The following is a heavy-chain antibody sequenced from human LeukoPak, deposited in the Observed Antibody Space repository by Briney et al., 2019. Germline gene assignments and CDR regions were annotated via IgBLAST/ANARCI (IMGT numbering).Heavy chain of an antibody. Sequence: GRSLRLSCAASGFTFSSYGMHWVRQTPGKGLEWVANIKQNGRDTYYVDSVKGRFIISRDNVKNSLYLHLNSLRAEDTAVYYCVRDPHEGGNGWYYFDFWGQGTLVTVSS. CDR3: VRDPHEGGNGWYYFDF. J-gene: IGHJ4*02. V-gene: IGHV3-7*03. D-gene: IGHD6-19*01. CDR1: GFTFSSYG. CDR2: IKQNGRDT.